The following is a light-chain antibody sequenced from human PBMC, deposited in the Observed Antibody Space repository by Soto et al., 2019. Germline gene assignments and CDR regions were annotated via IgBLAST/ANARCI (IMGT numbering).Light chain of an antibody. CDR1: SSNIGAGYD. CDR3: KSYDTSLSGVV. Sequence: QLVLTQPPSVSGAPGQRVTISCTGSSSNIGAGYDVHWYQQLPGTAPKLLIYANNNRPSGVPDRFSGSKSGTSASLAITGLQAEDEADYYCKSYDTSLSGVVFGGGTKLTVL. V-gene: IGLV1-40*01. J-gene: IGLJ2*01. CDR2: ANN.